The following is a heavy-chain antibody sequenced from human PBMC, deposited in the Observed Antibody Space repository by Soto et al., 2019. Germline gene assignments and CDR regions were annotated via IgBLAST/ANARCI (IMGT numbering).Heavy chain of an antibody. CDR1: GFTVSSSY. D-gene: IGHD1-26*01. Sequence: EVQLVESGGGLVQPGGSLRLSCAASGFTVSSSYLYWVRQAPGKGLEWVSSIYKSGDKYYADSVKGRFTISRDNYKSTLFLQMNGLRAEDTAVYYCARGTVGTNPNWLGPWGQGTLVTVSS. J-gene: IGHJ5*02. V-gene: IGHV3-66*01. CDR3: ARGTVGTNPNWLGP. CDR2: IYKSGDK.